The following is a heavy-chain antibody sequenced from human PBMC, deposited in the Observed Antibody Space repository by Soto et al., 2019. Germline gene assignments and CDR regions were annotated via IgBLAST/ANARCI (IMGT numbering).Heavy chain of an antibody. V-gene: IGHV3-23*01. CDR1: GFTFSSYA. D-gene: IGHD3-22*01. CDR2: ISGSGGST. Sequence: EVQLLESGGGLVQPGGSLRLSCAASGFTFSSYAMSWVRQAPGKGLEWVSAISGSGGSTYYADSVKGRFTISRDNSKNTLYLQMNSLRAEDTAVYCCAKDRSSGYYSNVTWGQGTLVTVSS. CDR3: AKDRSSGYYSNVT. J-gene: IGHJ5*02.